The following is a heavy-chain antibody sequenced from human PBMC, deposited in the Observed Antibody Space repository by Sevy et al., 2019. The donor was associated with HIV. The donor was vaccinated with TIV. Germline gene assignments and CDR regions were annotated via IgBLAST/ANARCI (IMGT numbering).Heavy chain of an antibody. V-gene: IGHV1-18*01. J-gene: IGHJ4*02. D-gene: IGHD2-15*01. CDR1: GYTFTSYI. Sequence: ASVKVSCKTSGYTFTSYIISWVRQAPGQGLEWMGWISPLNGDTKYVQKFQGRVTMSIDTSTSTAYIDLRSLRSDDTAVYYCARGYCTGGSCSPGGFWGQGTLVTVSS. CDR2: ISPLNGDT. CDR3: ARGYCTGGSCSPGGF.